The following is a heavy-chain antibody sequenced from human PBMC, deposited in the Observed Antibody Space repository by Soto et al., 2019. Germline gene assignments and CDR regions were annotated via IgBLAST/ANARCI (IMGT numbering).Heavy chain of an antibody. Sequence: GGSLRLSCAASGFTFSSYGMHWVRQAPGKGLEWVAVISYDGSNKYYADSVKGRFTISRDNSKNTLYLQRNSLRAEDTAVYYFAKGSYYDSSVWGAVFDIWVHGTMVPVSS. V-gene: IGHV3-30*18. D-gene: IGHD3-22*01. CDR2: ISYDGSNK. CDR3: AKGSYYDSSVWGAVFDI. J-gene: IGHJ3*02. CDR1: GFTFSSYG.